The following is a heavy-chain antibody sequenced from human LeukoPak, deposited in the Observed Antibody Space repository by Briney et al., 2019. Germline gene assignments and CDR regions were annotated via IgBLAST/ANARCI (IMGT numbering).Heavy chain of an antibody. J-gene: IGHJ4*02. CDR1: GDSVSSNSGA. D-gene: IGHD6-13*01. V-gene: IGHV6-1*01. Sequence: PSQTLSPTCAISGDSVSSNSGAWNWIRQSPSRGLEWLGRTYYRSKWYNEYAESVKSRINIKPDTSRNQFSLQLNSVTPEDTAVYYCVRDQAGLDYWGQGTLVTVSS. CDR3: VRDQAGLDY. CDR2: TYYRSKWYN.